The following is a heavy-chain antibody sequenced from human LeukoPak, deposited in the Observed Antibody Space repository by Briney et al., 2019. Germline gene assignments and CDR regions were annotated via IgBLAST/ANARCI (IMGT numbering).Heavy chain of an antibody. J-gene: IGHJ6*02. CDR1: GGSISSGGYS. CDR2: IYYSGST. CDR3: ARERASPASPSYGMDV. V-gene: IGHV4-61*08. Sequence: SQTLSLTCAVSGGSISSGGYSWSWIRQPPGKGLEWIGYIYYSGSTNYNPSLKSRVTISVDTSKNQFSLKLSSVTAADTAVYYCARERASPASPSYGMDVWGQGTTVTVSS.